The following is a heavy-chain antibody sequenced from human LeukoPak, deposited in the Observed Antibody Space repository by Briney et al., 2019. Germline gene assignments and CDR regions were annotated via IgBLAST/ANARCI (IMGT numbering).Heavy chain of an antibody. Sequence: GGSLRLSCAASGFTFSSYAMHWVRQAPGKGLEWVAVISYDGSNKYYADSVRGRFTISGDNSKNTLYLQMNSLRAEDTAVYYCARTYSSSSGRKYYYYYGMDVWGQGTTVTVSS. CDR3: ARTYSSSSGRKYYYYYGMDV. CDR2: ISYDGSNK. CDR1: GFTFSSYA. D-gene: IGHD6-6*01. V-gene: IGHV3-30-3*01. J-gene: IGHJ6*02.